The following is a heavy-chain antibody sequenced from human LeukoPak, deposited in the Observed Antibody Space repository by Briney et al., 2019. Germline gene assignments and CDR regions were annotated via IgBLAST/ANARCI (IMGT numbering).Heavy chain of an antibody. V-gene: IGHV4-39*07. CDR2: IYYSGST. J-gene: IGHJ1*01. Sequence: SEILSLTCTVSGGSISSSSYYWGWIRQPPGKGLEWIGSIYYSGSTYYNPSLKSRVSISVDTSKNQFSLKLSSVTAADTAVYYCARVSRYSYGNAEYFQHWGQVTLVTVSS. CDR3: ARVSRYSYGNAEYFQH. D-gene: IGHD5-18*01. CDR1: GGSISSSSYY.